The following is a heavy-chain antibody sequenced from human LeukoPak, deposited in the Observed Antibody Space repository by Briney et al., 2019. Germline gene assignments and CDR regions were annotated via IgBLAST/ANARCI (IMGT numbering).Heavy chain of an antibody. J-gene: IGHJ4*02. CDR1: GYPFTTSW. Sequence: GESLKISCQGFGYPFTTSWIGWVRQVPGKGLEWTAIIYAGNSDAKYSPSFQGQVSISPDRPISTAYLHWSSLKASDTAIYYCAIINHPDGRVYWGQGTLVTVSS. CDR2: IYAGNSDA. D-gene: IGHD5-24*01. CDR3: AIINHPDGRVY. V-gene: IGHV5-51*04.